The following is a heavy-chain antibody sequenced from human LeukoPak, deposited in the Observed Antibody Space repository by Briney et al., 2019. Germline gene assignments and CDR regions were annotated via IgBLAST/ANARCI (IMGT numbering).Heavy chain of an antibody. Sequence: PSETLSLTCAVSGGSISSSNWWSWVRQPPGKGLEWIGEIYHSGSTNYNPSLKSRVTISVDKSKNQFSLKLSSVTAADTAVYYCAKATGYSSGCFDYWGQGTLVTVS. D-gene: IGHD6-19*01. CDR1: GGSISSSNW. V-gene: IGHV4-4*02. J-gene: IGHJ4*02. CDR3: AKATGYSSGCFDY. CDR2: IYHSGST.